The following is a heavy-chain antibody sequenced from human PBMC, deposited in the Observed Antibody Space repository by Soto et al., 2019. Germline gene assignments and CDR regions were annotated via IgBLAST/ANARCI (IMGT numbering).Heavy chain of an antibody. CDR3: ARTYTHLRDETFDY. V-gene: IGHV3-11*05. CDR2: FSSTSDYT. D-gene: IGHD3-10*01. Sequence: QVQLVESGGGLVKPGGTLRLSCVASGFTFSDYYMSWIRQAPGKGLEWISYFSSTSDYTKYADSVKGRFTISRDNAKNSLYLQMNSLRAEDTAVYYCARTYTHLRDETFDYWGQGTLVTVSS. CDR1: GFTFSDYY. J-gene: IGHJ4*02.